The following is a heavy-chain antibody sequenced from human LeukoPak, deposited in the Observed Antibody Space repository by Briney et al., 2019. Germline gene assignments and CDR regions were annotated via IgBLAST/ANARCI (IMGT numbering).Heavy chain of an antibody. V-gene: IGHV3-23*01. D-gene: IGHD3-10*01. Sequence: GGSLRLSCATSGFTFSHFAMSWVRQAPGKGLDWVSTISGSGNKTYDADSVKGQFTISRDNSKSTLYLQMTGLRAEDTAVYYCAKLKRVGIAPFDDWGQGTLVTVSS. CDR3: AKLKRVGIAPFDD. CDR1: GFTFSHFA. CDR2: ISGSGNKT. J-gene: IGHJ4*02.